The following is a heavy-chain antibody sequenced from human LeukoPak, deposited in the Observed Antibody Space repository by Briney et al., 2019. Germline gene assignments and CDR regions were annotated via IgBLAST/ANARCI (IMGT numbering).Heavy chain of an antibody. CDR3: ARVDGSSSCPDC. CDR1: GFTFSSYW. CDR2: IKQDGSET. J-gene: IGHJ4*02. V-gene: IGHV3-7*01. D-gene: IGHD6-13*01. Sequence: GGSLRLSCAASGFTFSSYWMSWVRQAPGKGLEWVANIKQDGSETYYVDSVKGRFTISRDNAKNLLYLEMNSLRAEDTALYYCARVDGSSSCPDCWGQGTLVTVSS.